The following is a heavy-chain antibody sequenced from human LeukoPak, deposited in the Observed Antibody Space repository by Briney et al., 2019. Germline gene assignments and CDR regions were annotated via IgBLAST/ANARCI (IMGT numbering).Heavy chain of an antibody. D-gene: IGHD3-3*01. V-gene: IGHV4-4*02. Sequence: SGTLSLTCAVSGGSISSSNWWSWVRQPPGKGLEWIGEIYHSGSTYYNPSLKSRVTISVDTSKNQFSLKLSSVTAADTAVYYCARRGTFYDFWSGYYSAVFDYWGQGTLVTVSS. CDR1: GGSISSSNW. J-gene: IGHJ4*02. CDR2: IYHSGST. CDR3: ARRGTFYDFWSGYYSAVFDY.